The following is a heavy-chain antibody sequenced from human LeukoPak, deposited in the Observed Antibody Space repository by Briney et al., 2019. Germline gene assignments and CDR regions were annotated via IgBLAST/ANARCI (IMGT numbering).Heavy chain of an antibody. V-gene: IGHV3-15*01. D-gene: IGHD3-10*01. CDR3: TTVTVGPYGSGPDY. Sequence: PGGSLRLSCVASGFTFTNAYMNWVRQAPGKGLEWVGRMKGKTDGGTTDYAAPVKGRFTISRDDSKNTLYLQMNSLKTEDTAVYYCTTVTVGPYGSGPDYWGQGTLVTVSS. CDR1: GFTFTNAY. CDR2: MKGKTDGGTT. J-gene: IGHJ4*02.